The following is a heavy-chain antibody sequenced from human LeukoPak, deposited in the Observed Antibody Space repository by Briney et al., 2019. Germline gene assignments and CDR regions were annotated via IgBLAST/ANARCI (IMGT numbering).Heavy chain of an antibody. V-gene: IGHV3-53*01. Sequence: GGSLRLSCAASGFTVITNDTTWVRQAPGKGLEWVSVLYSDGNTKYADSVQGRFTISRDNSKNTLYLEMNSLSPDDTAVYYCARGVEPLAANTWAYWGQGTLVTVSS. CDR2: LYSDGNT. CDR1: GFTVITND. J-gene: IGHJ4*02. CDR3: ARGVEPLAANTWAY. D-gene: IGHD1-14*01.